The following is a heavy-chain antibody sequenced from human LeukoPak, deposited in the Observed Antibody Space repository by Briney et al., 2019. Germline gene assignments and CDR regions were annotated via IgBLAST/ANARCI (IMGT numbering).Heavy chain of an antibody. CDR1: GGSISSGGYY. Sequence: SETLSLTCTVSGGSISSGGYYWSWIRQHPGKGLEWIGYIYYSGSTYYNPSLKSRVIISVDISNNQFSLKLSSVTAADTAVYYCARDNYYDSSNYYRPFDYWGQGILVTVSS. J-gene: IGHJ4*02. D-gene: IGHD3-22*01. CDR2: IYYSGST. V-gene: IGHV4-31*03. CDR3: ARDNYYDSSNYYRPFDY.